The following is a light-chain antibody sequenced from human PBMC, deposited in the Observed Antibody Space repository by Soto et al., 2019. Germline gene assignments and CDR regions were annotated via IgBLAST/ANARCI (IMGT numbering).Light chain of an antibody. V-gene: IGKV3-11*01. J-gene: IGKJ3*01. CDR2: DAS. CDR3: QQLFT. Sequence: EIVLTQSPATLSLSPGERATLSCRASQSVSSYLAWYQHKPGQAPRLLIYDASNRATGIPARFSGSGSGTGFTLTISSLEPEDFAVYYCQQLFTFGPGTKVDIK. CDR1: QSVSSY.